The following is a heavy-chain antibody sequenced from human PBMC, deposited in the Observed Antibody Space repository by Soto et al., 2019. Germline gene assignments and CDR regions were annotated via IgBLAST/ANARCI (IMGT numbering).Heavy chain of an antibody. D-gene: IGHD1-26*01. J-gene: IGHJ4*02. CDR3: AIQGATTTVVTPLVY. Sequence: SVKVSCKASGGTFSSYTISCVRQAPGQGLEWMGRIIPILGIANYAQKFQGRVTITADKSTSTAYMELSSLRSEDTAVYYCAIQGATTTVVTPLVYWGQGTLVTLSS. V-gene: IGHV1-69*02. CDR2: IIPILGIA. CDR1: GGTFSSYT.